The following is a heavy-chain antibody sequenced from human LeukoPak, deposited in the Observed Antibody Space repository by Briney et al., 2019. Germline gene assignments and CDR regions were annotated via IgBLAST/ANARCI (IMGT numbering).Heavy chain of an antibody. CDR2: IRSKANSYAT. V-gene: IGHV3-73*01. D-gene: IGHD3-3*01. CDR3: ILTRSPDYDFWSGYLDY. J-gene: IGHJ4*02. CDR1: GFTFSGSA. Sequence: GGSLRLSCAASGFTFSGSAMHWVRQASGKGLEWVGRIRSKANSYATAYAASVKGRFTISRDDSKNTAYLQMNSLKTEDTAVYYCILTRSPDYDFWSGYLDYWGRGTLVTVSS.